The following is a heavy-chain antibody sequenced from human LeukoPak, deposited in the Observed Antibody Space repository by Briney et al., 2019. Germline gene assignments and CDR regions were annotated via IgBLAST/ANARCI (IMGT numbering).Heavy chain of an antibody. Sequence: GGTLRLSCAASGFTFSSYGMSWVRQAPGKGLEWVSAISGSGGSTYYADSVKGRFTISRDNSKNTLYLQMNSLRAEDTAVYYCAKDPNFWSGYSDYWGQGTLVTVSS. CDR1: GFTFSSYG. CDR3: AKDPNFWSGYSDY. CDR2: ISGSGGST. V-gene: IGHV3-23*01. D-gene: IGHD3-3*01. J-gene: IGHJ4*02.